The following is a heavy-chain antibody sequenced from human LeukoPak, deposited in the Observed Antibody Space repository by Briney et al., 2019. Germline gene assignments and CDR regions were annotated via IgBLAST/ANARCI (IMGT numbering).Heavy chain of an antibody. CDR3: AKDSGAWVYCSGGSCYSVAYFDY. CDR1: GFTFDDYG. J-gene: IGHJ4*02. D-gene: IGHD2-15*01. V-gene: IGHV3-9*03. CDR2: ISWNSGSI. Sequence: GGSLRLSCAASGFTFDDYGISWVRQAPGKGLEWVSGISWNSGSIGYADSVKGRFTISRDNAKNSLYLQMNSLRAEDMALYYCAKDSGAWVYCSGGSCYSVAYFDYWGQGTLVTVSS.